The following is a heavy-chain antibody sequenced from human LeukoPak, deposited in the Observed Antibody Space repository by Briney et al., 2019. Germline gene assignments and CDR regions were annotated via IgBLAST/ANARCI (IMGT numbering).Heavy chain of an antibody. Sequence: PGGSLRLSCGASGFTFSSYAMSWVRQAPGKGLEWVSAISGSGGSTYYADSVKGRFTISRDNSKNTLYLQMNSLRAEDTAVYYCAKSRVRELTRFDYWGQGTLVTVSS. CDR3: AKSRVRELTRFDY. D-gene: IGHD1-7*01. CDR2: ISGSGGST. J-gene: IGHJ4*02. CDR1: GFTFSSYA. V-gene: IGHV3-23*01.